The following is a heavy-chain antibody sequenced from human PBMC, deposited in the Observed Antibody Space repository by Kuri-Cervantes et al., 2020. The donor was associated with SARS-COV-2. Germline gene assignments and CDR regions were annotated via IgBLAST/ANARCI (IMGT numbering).Heavy chain of an antibody. V-gene: IGHV3-30*03. D-gene: IGHD1-1*01. CDR3: VRDGDHWNFDY. J-gene: IGHJ4*02. CDR1: GFTFSSYG. CDR2: ISNDGSNK. Sequence: GGSLRLSCAASGFTFSSYGMHWVRQAPGKGLEWVAVISNDGSNKNYVDSVKGRFTLSRDNAKNMLFPQMNSLRAEDTAVYYCVRDGDHWNFDYWGQGTLVTVSS.